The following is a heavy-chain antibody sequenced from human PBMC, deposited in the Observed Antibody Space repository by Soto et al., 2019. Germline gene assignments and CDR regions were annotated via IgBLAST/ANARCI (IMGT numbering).Heavy chain of an antibody. Sequence: GESLKISCKGSGYSFTSYWIGWVRQMPGKGLEWMGIIYPGDSDTRYSPSFQGQVTISADKSISTAYLQWSSLRSEDTAVYYCARSMVTYYYDSSGYPFDYWGQGTLVTVSS. CDR2: IYPGDSDT. CDR3: ARSMVTYYYDSSGYPFDY. CDR1: GYSFTSYW. V-gene: IGHV5-51*01. J-gene: IGHJ4*02. D-gene: IGHD3-22*01.